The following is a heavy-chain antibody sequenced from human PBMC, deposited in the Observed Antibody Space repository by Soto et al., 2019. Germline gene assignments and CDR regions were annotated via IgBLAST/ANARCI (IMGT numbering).Heavy chain of an antibody. CDR2: ISWGGGST. J-gene: IGHJ6*02. D-gene: IGHD2-8*01. CDR1: GFTFDDYA. CDR3: AKDLGYCTNGVCYGMDV. V-gene: IGHV3-43D*04. Sequence: EVQLVESGGVVVQPGGSLRLSCAASGFTFDDYAMHWVRQAPGKGLEWVSLISWGGGSTYYADSVKGRFTISRDNSKNSLYLQMNSLRAEDTALYYCAKDLGYCTNGVCYGMDVWGQGTTVTVSS.